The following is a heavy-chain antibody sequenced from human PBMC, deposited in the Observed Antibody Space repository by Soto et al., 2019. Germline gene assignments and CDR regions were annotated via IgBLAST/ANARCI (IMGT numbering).Heavy chain of an antibody. CDR1: GFTVSSNY. CDR2: LYSGGST. D-gene: IGHD1-1*01. J-gene: IGHJ4*02. Sequence: EVQLVESGGGLIQPGGSLRLSCAASGFTVSSNYMSWVRQAPGKGLEWVSVLYSGGSTYYADSVKGRFTISRDNSKNTLYLQMNILSAEDTAVYYCARQLGRNTGFDNWGQGTLVTVSS. CDR3: ARQLGRNTGFDN. V-gene: IGHV3-53*01.